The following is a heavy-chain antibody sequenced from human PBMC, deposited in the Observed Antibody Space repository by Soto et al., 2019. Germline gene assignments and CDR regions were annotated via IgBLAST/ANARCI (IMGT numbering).Heavy chain of an antibody. CDR2: MNPNSGNT. Sequence: ASMKVSCKASGYTFTSYDINWVRQATGQGLEWMGWMNPNSGNTGYAQKFQGRVTMTRNTSISTAYMELSSLRSEDTAVYYCARVNLGGDAFDIWGQGTMVTVSS. J-gene: IGHJ3*02. CDR3: ARVNLGGDAFDI. V-gene: IGHV1-8*01. CDR1: GYTFTSYD. D-gene: IGHD3-16*01.